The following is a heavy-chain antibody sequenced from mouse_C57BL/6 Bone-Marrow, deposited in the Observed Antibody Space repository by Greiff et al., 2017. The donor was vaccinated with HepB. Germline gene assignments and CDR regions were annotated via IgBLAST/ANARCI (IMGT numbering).Heavy chain of an antibody. CDR1: GFSLTSYG. Sequence: VKLMESGPGLVAPSQSLSITCTVSGFSLTSYGVHWVRQPPGKGLEWLVVIWSDGSTTYNSALKSRLSISKDNSKSQVFLKMNSLQTDDTAMYYCARHYYDYDDWYFDVWGTGTTVTVSS. V-gene: IGHV2-6-1*01. J-gene: IGHJ1*03. CDR2: IWSDGST. D-gene: IGHD2-4*01. CDR3: ARHYYDYDDWYFDV.